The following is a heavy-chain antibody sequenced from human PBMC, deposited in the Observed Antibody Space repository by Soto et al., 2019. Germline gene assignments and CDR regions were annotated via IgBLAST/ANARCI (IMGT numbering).Heavy chain of an antibody. Sequence: EVQLVESGGGLVQPGGSLRLSCAASGFTFSNYWMTWARQAPGKGLEWVANIKQDGSTKYYVDSVKGRFTISRDNAKNSLYLQLNSLRSEDTAVYLCARIGYSSSSFDYWGQGTLVTVSS. J-gene: IGHJ4*02. V-gene: IGHV3-7*01. CDR2: IKQDGSTK. CDR1: GFTFSNYW. D-gene: IGHD6-6*01. CDR3: ARIGYSSSSFDY.